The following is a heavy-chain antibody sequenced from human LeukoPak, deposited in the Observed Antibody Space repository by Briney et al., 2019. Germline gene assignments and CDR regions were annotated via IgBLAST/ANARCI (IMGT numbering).Heavy chain of an antibody. CDR1: GGSISSYY. V-gene: IGHV4-59*01. CDR2: IYYSGST. J-gene: IGHJ5*02. D-gene: IGHD2-2*01. CDR3: ARGLAVVVGYLWFDP. Sequence: PSETLSLTCTVSGGSISSYYWSWIRQPPGKGLEWIGYIYYSGSTSYNPSLKSRVTISVDTSKNQFSLKLSSVTAADTAVYYCARGLAVVVGYLWFDPWGQGTLVTVSS.